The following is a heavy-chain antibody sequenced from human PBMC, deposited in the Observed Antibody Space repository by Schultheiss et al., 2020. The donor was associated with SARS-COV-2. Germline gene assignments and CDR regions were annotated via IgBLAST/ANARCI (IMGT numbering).Heavy chain of an antibody. CDR2: ISGSGGST. V-gene: IGHV3-23*01. CDR3: TRCGGSCLFGANFDY. D-gene: IGHD2-15*01. Sequence: SCAASGFTFSSYAMSWVRQAPGKGLEWVSAISGSGGSTYYADSVKGRFTISRDNSKNTLYLQMNSLRAEDTAVYYCTRCGGSCLFGANFDYWGQGTLVTVSS. J-gene: IGHJ4*02. CDR1: GFTFSSYA.